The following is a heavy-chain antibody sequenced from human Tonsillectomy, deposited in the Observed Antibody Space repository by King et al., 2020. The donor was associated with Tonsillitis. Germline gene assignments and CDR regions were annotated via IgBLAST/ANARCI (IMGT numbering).Heavy chain of an antibody. CDR1: GFTFSDYY. J-gene: IGHJ2*01. CDR2: ISSSGNDI. Sequence: VQLVESGGGLVKPGGSLRLSCAASGFTFSDYYMSWIRQAPGKGLEEILYISSSGNDIHYADSVKGRFTVSRDNAKKSLFLQMNSLRGEDTAAYYCARVDVSTSEDWYFDLWGRGTLVTVSS. CDR3: ARVDVSTSEDWYFDL. D-gene: IGHD2-2*01. V-gene: IGHV3-11*01.